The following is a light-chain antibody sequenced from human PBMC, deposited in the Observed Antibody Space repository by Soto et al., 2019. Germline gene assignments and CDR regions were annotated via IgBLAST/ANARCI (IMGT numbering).Light chain of an antibody. Sequence: EIVMTQSPATLSVSPGERATLSCRASQSVSTNLAWYQQKPGQAPRLLIYGASNRATGIPDRFSGSGTGTEFTLTISSLQPDDFATYYCQHYNSYSEAFGQGTKVAIK. CDR1: QSVSTN. CDR2: GAS. CDR3: QHYNSYSEA. V-gene: IGKV3D-15*01. J-gene: IGKJ1*01.